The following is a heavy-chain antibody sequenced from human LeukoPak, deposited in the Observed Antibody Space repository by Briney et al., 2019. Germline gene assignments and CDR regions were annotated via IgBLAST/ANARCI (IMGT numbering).Heavy chain of an antibody. CDR2: INWNGGST. V-gene: IGHV3-20*04. D-gene: IGHD2-2*01. CDR3: ARARVPAEKPPGNAFDI. Sequence: PGGSLRLSCAASGFTFDDYGMSWVRQAPGKGLEWVSGINWNGGSTGYADSVKGRFTISRDNAKNSLYLQMNSLRAEDTALYYCARARVPAEKPPGNAFDIWGQGTMVTVSS. CDR1: GFTFDDYG. J-gene: IGHJ3*02.